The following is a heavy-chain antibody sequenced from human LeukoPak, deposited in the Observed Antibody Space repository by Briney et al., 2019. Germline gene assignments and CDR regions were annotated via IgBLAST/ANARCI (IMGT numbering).Heavy chain of an antibody. J-gene: IGHJ6*03. CDR2: IYYSGST. V-gene: IGHV4-59*01. CDR3: ARDLRSGSYYRYYYYMDV. Sequence: SETLSLTCTVSGGSFSSYYWSWIRQPPGKGLEWIGYIYYSGSTNYNPSLMGRGSISVDTSKTQFSLKRSSVTAADTAVYYCARDLRSGSYYRYYYYMDVWGKGTTVTVSS. CDR1: GGSFSSYY. D-gene: IGHD1-26*01.